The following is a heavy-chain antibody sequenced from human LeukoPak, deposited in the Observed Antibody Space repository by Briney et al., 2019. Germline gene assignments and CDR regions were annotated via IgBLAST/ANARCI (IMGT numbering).Heavy chain of an antibody. J-gene: IGHJ6*03. CDR2: ISTSSIYI. Sequence: GGSLRLSCAASGFTFSDYYMSWIRQAPGKGLEWVSSISTSSIYIYYADSVKGRFTISRDNAKNSLYLQMNSLRAEDTAVYYCAREVGGFRNYYYYYMDVWGKGTTVTVSS. D-gene: IGHD1-26*01. CDR1: GFTFSDYY. CDR3: AREVGGFRNYYYYYMDV. V-gene: IGHV3-11*06.